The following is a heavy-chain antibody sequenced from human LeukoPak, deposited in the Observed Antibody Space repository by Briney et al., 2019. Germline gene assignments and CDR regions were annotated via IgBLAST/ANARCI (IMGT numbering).Heavy chain of an antibody. D-gene: IGHD6-19*01. Sequence: HPGGSLRLSCAASGFTFSNYGMRWVRQAPGKGLEWVALIWFDGRNKFHADSVKGRFTISRDNSKNTLFLQMNSLRAEDTAVYYCAREWGPIAVSGGPGYWGQGALVTVSS. CDR2: IWFDGRNK. V-gene: IGHV3-33*01. CDR3: AREWGPIAVSGGPGY. J-gene: IGHJ4*02. CDR1: GFTFSNYG.